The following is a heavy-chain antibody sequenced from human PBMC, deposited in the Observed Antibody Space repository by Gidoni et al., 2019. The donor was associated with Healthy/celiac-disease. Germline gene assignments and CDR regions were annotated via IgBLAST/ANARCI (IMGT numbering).Heavy chain of an antibody. CDR2: ISGSGGST. J-gene: IGHJ3*02. CDR3: ASGHCSSTSCYAEAFDI. CDR1: GFTFSSYA. V-gene: IGHV3-23*01. Sequence: EVQLLESGGGLVQPGGSLRLSCAASGFTFSSYAMSWVRQAPGKGLEWVSAISGSGGSTYYADSVKGRFTISRDNSKNTLYLQMNSLRAEDTAVYYCASGHCSSTSCYAEAFDIWGQGTMVTVSS. D-gene: IGHD2-2*01.